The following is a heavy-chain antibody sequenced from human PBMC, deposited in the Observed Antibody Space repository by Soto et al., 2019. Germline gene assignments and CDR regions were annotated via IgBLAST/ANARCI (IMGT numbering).Heavy chain of an antibody. J-gene: IGHJ4*02. Sequence: GPTLVNPTQTLTLTCTFAGFSLSTSGMCVSWIRQPPGKALEWLALIDWDDDKYYSTSLKTRLTISKDTSKNQVVLTMTNMDPVDTATYYCARAVYYSRAYYLFGYWGQGTVVLVSS. CDR1: GFSLSTSGMC. V-gene: IGHV2-70*01. D-gene: IGHD3-22*01. CDR2: IDWDDDK. CDR3: ARAVYYSRAYYLFGY.